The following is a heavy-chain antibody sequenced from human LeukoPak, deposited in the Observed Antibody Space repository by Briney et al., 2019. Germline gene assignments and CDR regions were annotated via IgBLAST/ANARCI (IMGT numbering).Heavy chain of an antibody. V-gene: IGHV1-24*01. J-gene: IGHJ4*02. D-gene: IGHD1-26*01. CDR3: ATRQFVGVLC. CDR2: FDPEDGET. CDR1: GYTLTELS. Sequence: ASAKVSCKVSGYTLTELSMHWVRQAPGKGLECMGGFDPEDGETIYAQKFQGRVTMTEDTSTDTAYMELSSRRSEDTAVYYCATRQFVGVLCWGQGTLVTVSS.